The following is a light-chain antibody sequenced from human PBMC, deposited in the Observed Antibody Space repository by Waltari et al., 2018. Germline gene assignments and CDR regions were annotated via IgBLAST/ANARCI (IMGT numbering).Light chain of an antibody. V-gene: IGLV2-8*01. Sequence: QSALTQPPSASASPGQSVTISCTGTSSDVGGYHYLSWYQQHPGKAPKLMIYEVNKRPSGVPDRFSGAKSGSTASLTVSGLQDEDEADYYCSSYAGSDKYVFGPGTTVTVL. CDR1: SSDVGGYHY. CDR3: SSYAGSDKYV. J-gene: IGLJ1*01. CDR2: EVN.